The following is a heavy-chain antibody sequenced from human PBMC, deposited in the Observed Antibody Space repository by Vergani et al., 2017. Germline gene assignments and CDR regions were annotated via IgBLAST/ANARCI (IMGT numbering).Heavy chain of an antibody. V-gene: IGHV1-18*04. J-gene: IGHJ6*02. CDR2: ISAYNGNT. Sequence: QVQLVQSGAEVKKPGASVKVSCKASGYTFTSYGISWVRPAPGQGLEWMGWISAYNGNTNYAPKLQGRVTMTTDTSTSTAYMELRSLRSDDTAVYYCARDNRDSSSWSYGMDVWGQGTTVTVSS. D-gene: IGHD6-13*01. CDR1: GYTFTSYG. CDR3: ARDNRDSSSWSYGMDV.